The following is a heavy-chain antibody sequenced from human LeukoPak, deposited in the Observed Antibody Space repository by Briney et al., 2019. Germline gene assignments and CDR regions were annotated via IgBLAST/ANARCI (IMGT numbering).Heavy chain of an antibody. Sequence: GGSLRLSCAASEFTFSSYSMSGVRQAPGKGVEGVSYISRSRSTIYQADSVKGRFTISRDNDKNSLHLQMNSLRDEDTAIYYCARVDWASFAFDIWGQGTMLTVSS. D-gene: IGHD3-9*01. V-gene: IGHV3-48*02. J-gene: IGHJ3*02. CDR2: ISRSRSTI. CDR3: ARVDWASFAFDI. CDR1: EFTFSSYS.